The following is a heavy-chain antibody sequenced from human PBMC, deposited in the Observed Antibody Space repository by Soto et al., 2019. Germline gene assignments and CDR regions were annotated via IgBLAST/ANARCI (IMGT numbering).Heavy chain of an antibody. Sequence: QVQLQESGPGLVKPSQTLSLTCTVSGGSISSGGYYWSWIRQHPGKGLEWIGYIYYSGSTYYNPSLKSRVTISVDTSKNQFSLKLSSVTAADTAVYYCAREGVYDSSGGDAFDIWGQGTMVTVSS. CDR3: AREGVYDSSGGDAFDI. V-gene: IGHV4-31*03. D-gene: IGHD3-22*01. J-gene: IGHJ3*02. CDR1: GGSISSGGYY. CDR2: IYYSGST.